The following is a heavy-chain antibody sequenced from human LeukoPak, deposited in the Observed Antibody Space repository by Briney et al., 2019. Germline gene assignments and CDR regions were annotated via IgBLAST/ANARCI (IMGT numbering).Heavy chain of an antibody. J-gene: IGHJ6*02. CDR3: ARQYSSSWYWRYYYYGMDV. CDR1: GGSISSGGYY. V-gene: IGHV4-30-2*01. CDR2: IYHSGST. D-gene: IGHD6-13*01. Sequence: SQTLSLTCTVSGGSISSGGYYWSWIRQPPGKGLEWIGYIYHSGSTYYNPSLKSRVTISVDRSKNQFSLKLSSVTAADTAVYYCARQYSSSWYWRYYYYGMDVWGQGTTVTVSS.